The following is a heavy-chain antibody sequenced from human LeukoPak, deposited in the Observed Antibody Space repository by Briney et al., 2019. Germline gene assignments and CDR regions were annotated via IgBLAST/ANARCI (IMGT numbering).Heavy chain of an antibody. Sequence: SETLSLTSSVSGSSIASRNWWGWIRQPPGKGLEWIGYIYYTGSIYYNPSLKSRVTMSVDTSKNQFSLRLSSVTAVDTAVYYCARKTDAKSYYPDWGQGTLVTVSS. CDR1: GSSIASRNW. V-gene: IGHV4-28*05. D-gene: IGHD3-10*01. CDR2: IYYTGSI. CDR3: ARKTDAKSYYPD. J-gene: IGHJ4*02.